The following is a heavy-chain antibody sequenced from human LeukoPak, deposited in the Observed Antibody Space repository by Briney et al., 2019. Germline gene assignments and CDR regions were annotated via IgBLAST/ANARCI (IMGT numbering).Heavy chain of an antibody. D-gene: IGHD1-20*01. Sequence: PSETLSLTCAVYRGSLSGYFWSWIRQPPGKGLEWIGEIYHSGSANYNPSLQSRVTISVDTSKNQFSLKLSSVTAAHTAVYYCARERVMITHRITRTPFDYWGQGTLVTVSS. J-gene: IGHJ4*02. CDR2: IYHSGSA. V-gene: IGHV4-34*01. CDR1: RGSLSGYF. CDR3: ARERVMITHRITRTPFDY.